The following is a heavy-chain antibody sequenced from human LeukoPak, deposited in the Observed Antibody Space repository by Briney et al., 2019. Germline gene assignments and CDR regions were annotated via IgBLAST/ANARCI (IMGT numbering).Heavy chain of an antibody. CDR2: ITNSGSNT. D-gene: IGHD5-18*01. J-gene: IGHJ4*02. CDR3: AKDLGGYNYGPGDVFDY. Sequence: GGSLRLSCAASGFTFSSYAMSWVRQAPGKGLEWVSAITNSGSNTHYADSVKGRFTISRDNSKNTIYLQMNSLRADDTAVYYCAKDLGGYNYGPGDVFDYWGQGTLVTVSS. V-gene: IGHV3-23*01. CDR1: GFTFSSYA.